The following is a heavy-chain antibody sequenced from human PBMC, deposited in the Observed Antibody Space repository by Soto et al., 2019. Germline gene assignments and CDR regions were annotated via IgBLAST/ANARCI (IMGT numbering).Heavy chain of an antibody. CDR2: LSSDGFGT. D-gene: IGHD2-15*01. CDR1: GFTLSAYW. CDR3: ARAGRGAVVVGDLGYFYYGMDV. Sequence: PGGSLRLSCAASGFTLSAYWMHWVRQAPGRGLEWVSRLSSDGFGTAYADSVKGRFHISRDNARNTLFLQMNGLRAEDTAVDYCARAGRGAVVVGDLGYFYYGMDVWGQGTTVTVSS. J-gene: IGHJ6*02. V-gene: IGHV3-74*03.